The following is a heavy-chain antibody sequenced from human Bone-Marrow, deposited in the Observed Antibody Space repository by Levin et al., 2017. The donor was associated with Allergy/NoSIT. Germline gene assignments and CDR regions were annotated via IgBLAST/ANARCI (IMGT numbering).Heavy chain of an antibody. D-gene: IGHD3-10*01. Sequence: GGSLRLSCAGSGFTFSDYMSWIRQTPGKGLAWISYISTSGSTIGYADSVKGRFTISRDNAKNSLYLQMDSLSAEDTAMYYCARATYFYGGVYFHHWGQGTLVTVSS. CDR2: ISTSGSTI. CDR1: GFTFSDY. J-gene: IGHJ4*02. CDR3: ARATYFYGGVYFHH. V-gene: IGHV3-11*01.